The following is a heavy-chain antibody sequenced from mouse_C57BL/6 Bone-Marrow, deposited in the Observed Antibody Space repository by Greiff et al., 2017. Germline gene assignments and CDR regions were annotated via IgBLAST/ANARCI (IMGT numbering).Heavy chain of an antibody. J-gene: IGHJ2*01. CDR2: IHPNSGST. CDR1: VYTFTRSW. Sequence: QVQLQQPGAELLKPVASVKLSCQASVYTFTRSWMHLVKPRPVHGLDLLGMIHPNSGSTNYNEKFKSKATLTVAKSSSTAYMQRSSLTSEDSAVYYCAGYGSSLYWGQGTTLTVSS. V-gene: IGHV1-64*01. CDR3: AGYGSSLY. D-gene: IGHD1-1*01.